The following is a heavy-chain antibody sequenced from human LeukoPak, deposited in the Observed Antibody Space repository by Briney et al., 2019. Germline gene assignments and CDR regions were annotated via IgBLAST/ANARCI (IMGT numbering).Heavy chain of an antibody. J-gene: IGHJ6*03. CDR2: ISGSGGST. D-gene: IGHD2-2*01. V-gene: IGHV3-23*01. CDR3: AKANCSSTICYYYYMDV. Sequence: PGGSLRLSCAASGFTFSSYAMSWVRQAPGKGLEWVSAISGSGGSTYYADSVKGRFTISRDNSKNTLYLQMNSLRAEDTAVYYCAKANCSSTICYYYYMDVWGKGTTVTVSS. CDR1: GFTFSSYA.